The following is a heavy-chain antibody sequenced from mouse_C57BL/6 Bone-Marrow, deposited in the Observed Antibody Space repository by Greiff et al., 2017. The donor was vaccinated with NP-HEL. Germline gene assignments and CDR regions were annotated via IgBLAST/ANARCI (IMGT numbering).Heavy chain of an antibody. CDR3: ARGKGHRYGGDWYFDV. CDR2: ISDGGSYT. D-gene: IGHD1-1*01. CDR1: GFTFSSYA. Sequence: EVQLVESGGGLVKPGGSLKLSCAASGFTFSSYAMSWVRQTPEKRLEWVATISDGGSYTYYPDNVKGRFTISRDNAKNNLYLQMSHLKSEDTAMYYCARGKGHRYGGDWYFDVWGTGTTVTVSS. J-gene: IGHJ1*03. V-gene: IGHV5-4*01.